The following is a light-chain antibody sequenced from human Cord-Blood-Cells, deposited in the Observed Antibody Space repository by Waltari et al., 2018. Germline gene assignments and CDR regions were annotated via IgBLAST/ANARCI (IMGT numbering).Light chain of an antibody. CDR1: SGHSSYA. CDR2: LNSDGSH. V-gene: IGLV4-69*01. Sequence: LTQSPSASASLGASVKLTCTLSSGHSSYAIAWHQQQPEKGPRYLMKLNSDGSHSKGDGIPDRFSGSSSGAERYLTISSLQSEDEADYYCQTWGTGVFGGGTKLTVL. J-gene: IGLJ3*02. CDR3: QTWGTGV.